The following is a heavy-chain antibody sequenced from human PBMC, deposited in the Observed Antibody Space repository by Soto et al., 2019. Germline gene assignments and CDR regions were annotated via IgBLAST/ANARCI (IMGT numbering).Heavy chain of an antibody. D-gene: IGHD3-22*01. CDR3: ARTPLGYYDSSGYYLGYYFDY. Sequence: QVQLQESGPGLVKPSGTLSLTCAVSGGSISSSNWWSWVRQPPGKGLEWIGEIYHSGSTNYNPSLKSRVTISVDKSKNQFSLKLSSVTAADTAVYYCARTPLGYYDSSGYYLGYYFDYWGQGTLVTVSS. V-gene: IGHV4-4*02. CDR1: GGSISSSNW. CDR2: IYHSGST. J-gene: IGHJ4*02.